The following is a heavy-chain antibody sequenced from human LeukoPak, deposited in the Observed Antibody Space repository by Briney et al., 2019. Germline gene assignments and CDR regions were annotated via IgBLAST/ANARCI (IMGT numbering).Heavy chain of an antibody. J-gene: IGHJ3*01. D-gene: IGHD4-17*01. CDR3: ARDRRADYGRNNDAFDL. V-gene: IGHV3-13*01. CDR1: GFIFSDYD. CDR2: IGTGVDT. Sequence: HPGGSLRLFCVASGFIFSDYDMHWVRQAPGKGLEWVSHIGTGVDTHFSDSVKGRFAISRDNARNSLYLQINCLRAEDTAIYYCARDRRADYGRNNDAFDLWGHGTVVTVSS.